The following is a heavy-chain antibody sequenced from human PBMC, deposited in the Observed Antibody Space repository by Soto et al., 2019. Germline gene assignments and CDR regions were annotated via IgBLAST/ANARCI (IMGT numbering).Heavy chain of an antibody. J-gene: IGHJ6*02. CDR3: ARLPDLSYDFWSGYLPYYYGMDV. CDR2: IYYSGST. CDR1: GGSISSSSYY. V-gene: IGHV4-39*01. Sequence: PSETLSLTCTVSGGSISSSSYYWGWIRQPPGKGLEWIGSIYYSGSTYYNPSLKSRVTISVDTSKNQFPLKLSSVTAADTAVYYCARLPDLSYDFWSGYLPYYYGMDVWGQGTTVTVSS. D-gene: IGHD3-3*01.